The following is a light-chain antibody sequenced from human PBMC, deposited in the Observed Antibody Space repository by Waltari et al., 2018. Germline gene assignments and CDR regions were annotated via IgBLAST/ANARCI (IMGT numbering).Light chain of an antibody. V-gene: IGKV3-20*01. CDR1: QSLNNNY. J-gene: IGKJ5*01. Sequence: EIVLTQSPGPLSLSPGESATLSCRASQSLNNNYLAWYQQKPGQAPRLLIYGASSRATGIPDRFSGSGSGTDFTLTISRLEPEDFAVYYCHQYENSPFTFGQGTRLEIK. CDR3: HQYENSPFT. CDR2: GAS.